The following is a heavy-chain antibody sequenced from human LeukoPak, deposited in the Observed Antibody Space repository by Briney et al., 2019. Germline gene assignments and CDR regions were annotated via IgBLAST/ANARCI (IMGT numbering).Heavy chain of an antibody. CDR3: ARGYCSSTSCYLDAFDI. CDR2: INPNSGGT. Sequence: ASVKVSCKSSGYTFTGYYMHWVRQAPGQGLEWMGWINPNSGGTNYAQKFQGRVTVTRDTSISTAYMELSRLRSDDTAVYYCARGYCSSTSCYLDAFDIWGQGTMVTVSS. V-gene: IGHV1-2*02. J-gene: IGHJ3*02. D-gene: IGHD2-2*01. CDR1: GYTFTGYY.